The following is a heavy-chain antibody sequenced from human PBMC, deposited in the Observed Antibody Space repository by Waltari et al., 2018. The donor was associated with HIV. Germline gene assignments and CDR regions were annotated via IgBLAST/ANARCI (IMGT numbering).Heavy chain of an antibody. CDR3: ATFPINDHSNKRLGY. D-gene: IGHD4-4*01. J-gene: IGHJ4*02. CDR2: INSDGSST. V-gene: IGHV3-74*01. CDR1: GFTFSSYW. Sequence: EVQLVESGGGLVQPGGSLRLSCAASGFTFSSYWMHWVRKAQGKGLVWVSRINSDGSSTTYADSVKGRFTISRDNAKNTLYLQMNSLRDEDTAVYYCATFPINDHSNKRLGYWGQGTLVTVSS.